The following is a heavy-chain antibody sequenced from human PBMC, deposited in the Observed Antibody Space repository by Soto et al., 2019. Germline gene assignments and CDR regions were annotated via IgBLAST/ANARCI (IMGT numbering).Heavy chain of an antibody. CDR1: GGTFSSYA. J-gene: IGHJ4*02. CDR3: ARGDSYNWNYHFDY. Sequence: QVQLVQSGAEVKKPGSSVKVSCKASGGTFSSYAISWVRQAPGQGLEWMGGIIPIFGTANYAQKFQGRVTITADDSTSTAYMELSSLRSEDTAVYYCARGDSYNWNYHFDYWGQGTLVTVSS. D-gene: IGHD1-7*01. CDR2: IIPIFGTA. V-gene: IGHV1-69*01.